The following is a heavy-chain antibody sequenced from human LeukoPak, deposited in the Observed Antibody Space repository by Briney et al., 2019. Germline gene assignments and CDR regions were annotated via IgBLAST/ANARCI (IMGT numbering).Heavy chain of an antibody. Sequence: ASVKVSCKASGYTFTGYYMHWVRQAPGQGLEWMGWINPNSGGTNYAQKFQGRVTMTRDTSISTAYMKLSRLRSDDTAVYYCARQYLYDFWSGYYGYWGQGTLVTVSS. CDR2: INPNSGGT. V-gene: IGHV1-2*02. CDR3: ARQYLYDFWSGYYGY. D-gene: IGHD3-3*01. J-gene: IGHJ4*02. CDR1: GYTFTGYY.